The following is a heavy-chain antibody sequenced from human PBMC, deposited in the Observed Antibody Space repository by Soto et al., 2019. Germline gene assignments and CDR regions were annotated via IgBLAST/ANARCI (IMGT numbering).Heavy chain of an antibody. CDR3: AKRGYDYIWGSYRPPYYFDY. CDR2: ISGSGGST. V-gene: IGHV3-23*01. Sequence: GGSLRLSCAASGFTFSSYAMSWVRQAPGKGLEWVSAISGSGGSTYYADSLKGRFTISRDNSKNTLFLQMNSLRAEDTAVYYCAKRGYDYIWGSYRPPYYFDYWGQGTLVTVSS. CDR1: GFTFSSYA. D-gene: IGHD3-16*02. J-gene: IGHJ4*02.